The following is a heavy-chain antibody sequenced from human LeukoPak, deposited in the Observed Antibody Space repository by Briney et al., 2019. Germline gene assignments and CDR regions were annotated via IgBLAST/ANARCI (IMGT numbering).Heavy chain of an antibody. CDR2: IKQDGSEK. J-gene: IGHJ4*02. CDR1: GFTFSSYW. CDR3: ARDVSVGATQFDY. Sequence: GRSLRLSCAASGFTFSSYWMSWVRQAPGKGLEWVANIKQDGSEKYYVDSVKGRFTISRDNAKNSLYLQMNSLRAEDTAVYYCARDVSVGATQFDYWGQGTLVTVSS. V-gene: IGHV3-7*01. D-gene: IGHD1-26*01.